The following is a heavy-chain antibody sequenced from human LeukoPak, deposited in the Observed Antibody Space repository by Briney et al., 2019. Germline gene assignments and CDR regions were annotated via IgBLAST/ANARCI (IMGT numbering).Heavy chain of an antibody. CDR2: IKQDGSEK. CDR3: ARDPTSTRDGHSLFDY. J-gene: IGHJ4*02. CDR1: GFTFSSYW. Sequence: PGGSLRLSCAASGFTFSSYWMSWVRQAPGKGLEWVANIKQDGSEKYYVDSVKGRFTISRDNAKNSLYLQMNSLRAEDTAVYYCARDPTSTRDGHSLFDYWGQGTLVTVSS. V-gene: IGHV3-7*01. D-gene: IGHD5-24*01.